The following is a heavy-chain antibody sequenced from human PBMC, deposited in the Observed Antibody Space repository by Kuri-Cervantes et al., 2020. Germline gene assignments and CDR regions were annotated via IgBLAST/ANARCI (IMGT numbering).Heavy chain of an antibody. V-gene: IGHV1-18*01. CDR1: GYTFTSYG. D-gene: IGHD2-2*01. J-gene: IGHJ6*03. CDR2: ISAYNGDT. CDR3: ARVESQVRARYCSSTSCYGSQFDYYYYMDV. Sequence: ASVKVSCKASGYTFTSYGISWVRQAPGQGLEWMGWISAYNGDTNYAQKLQGRVTMTTDTSTSTAYMELRSLRSDDTAVYYCARVESQVRARYCSSTSCYGSQFDYYYYMDVWGKGTTVTVSS.